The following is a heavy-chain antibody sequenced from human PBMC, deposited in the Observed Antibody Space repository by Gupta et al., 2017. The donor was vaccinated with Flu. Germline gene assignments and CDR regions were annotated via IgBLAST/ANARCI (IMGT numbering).Heavy chain of an antibody. Sequence: QVQLQQWGAGLLKPSETLSLTCAVYGGSFSGHYLTWIRQPPGKGLEWIGEIHPSGTPYYNPSLESRLTLSLDPSKNQFSLNLRSVAAADTAVYYYARGRDSAKAGDYWGQGTVVTVSS. J-gene: IGHJ4*02. CDR1: GGSFSGHY. V-gene: IGHV4-34*01. CDR2: IHPSGTP. D-gene: IGHD2-15*01. CDR3: ARGRDSAKAGDY.